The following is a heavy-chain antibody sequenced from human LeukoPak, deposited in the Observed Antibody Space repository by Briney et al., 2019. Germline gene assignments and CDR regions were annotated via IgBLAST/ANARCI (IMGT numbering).Heavy chain of an antibody. CDR2: IYYSGST. CDR1: GGSISSYY. Sequence: SETLSLTCTVSGGSISSYYWSWIRQPPGKGLEWIGYIYYSGSTNYNSSLKSRVTISVDTTKNQFSPKLNSVAAADTAVYYCARASFDSSGYGAFDIWGQGTMVTVSS. D-gene: IGHD3-22*01. CDR3: ARASFDSSGYGAFDI. V-gene: IGHV4-59*01. J-gene: IGHJ3*02.